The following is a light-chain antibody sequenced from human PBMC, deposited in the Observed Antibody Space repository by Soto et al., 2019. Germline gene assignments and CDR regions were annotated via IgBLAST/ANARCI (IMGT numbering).Light chain of an antibody. CDR3: QQRSNWPPTWT. V-gene: IGKV3-11*01. CDR1: QSVSTY. J-gene: IGKJ1*01. Sequence: EIVLTQSPATLSLSPGQRATLSCRASQSVSTYLAWYQQKPGQAPRLLIYDASTRATGIPARFSGSGSGTDFTLTISSLEPADFAAYYCQQRSNWPPTWTFGQGTKVEIK. CDR2: DAS.